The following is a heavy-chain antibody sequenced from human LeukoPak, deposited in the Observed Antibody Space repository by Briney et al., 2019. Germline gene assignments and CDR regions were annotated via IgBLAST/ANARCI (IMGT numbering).Heavy chain of an antibody. Sequence: GASVKVSCKASGYTFTSYGISWVQQAPGQGLEWMGWISAYNGNTNYAQKLQGRVTMTTDTSTSTAYMELRSLRSDDTAVYYCARVGELSFGVVMEPSYFDYWGQGTLVTVSS. CDR2: ISAYNGNT. CDR3: ARVGELSFGVVMEPSYFDY. V-gene: IGHV1-18*01. CDR1: GYTFTSYG. J-gene: IGHJ4*02. D-gene: IGHD3-3*01.